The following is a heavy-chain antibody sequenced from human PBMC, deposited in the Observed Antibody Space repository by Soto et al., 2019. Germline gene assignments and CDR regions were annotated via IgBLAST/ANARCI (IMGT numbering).Heavy chain of an antibody. Sequence: SETLSLTCTVSGGSISSYYWSWIRQPPGKGLEWIGYIYYSGSTNYNPSLKSRVTISVDTSKNQFSLKLSSVTAADTAVYYCARAVLTPPSCPFDYWGQGTLVTVSS. D-gene: IGHD3-9*01. CDR2: IYYSGST. J-gene: IGHJ4*02. CDR1: GGSISSYY. V-gene: IGHV4-59*01. CDR3: ARAVLTPPSCPFDY.